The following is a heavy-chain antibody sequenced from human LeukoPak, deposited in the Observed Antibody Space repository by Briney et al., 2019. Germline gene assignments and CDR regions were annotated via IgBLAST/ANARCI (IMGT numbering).Heavy chain of an antibody. Sequence: GGSLRLSCAGPGFSFKTYAFHWVRQAPGKGLDWVALISFDGWNIYYSDSVKGRFTISRDNSKNTLYLQMNSLRAEDTAVYYCAKDPPSDAFDIWGQGTMVTVSS. CDR3: AKDPPSDAFDI. V-gene: IGHV3-30*04. J-gene: IGHJ3*02. CDR1: GFSFKTYA. CDR2: ISFDGWNI.